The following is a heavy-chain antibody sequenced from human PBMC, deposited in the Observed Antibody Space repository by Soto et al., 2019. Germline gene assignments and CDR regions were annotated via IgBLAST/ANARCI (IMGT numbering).Heavy chain of an antibody. Sequence: KTSETLSLTCTVSGGSISSYYWSWIRQPPGKGLEWIGYIYYSGSTNYNPSLKSRVTISVDTSKNQFSLKLSSVTAADTAVYYCARDRRGITIFGVVTGYGMDVWGQGTTVTVSS. CDR1: GGSISSYY. D-gene: IGHD3-3*01. CDR3: ARDRRGITIFGVVTGYGMDV. J-gene: IGHJ6*02. CDR2: IYYSGST. V-gene: IGHV4-59*01.